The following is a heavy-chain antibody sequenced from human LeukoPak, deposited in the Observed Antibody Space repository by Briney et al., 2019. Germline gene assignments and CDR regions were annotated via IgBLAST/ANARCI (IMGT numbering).Heavy chain of an antibody. Sequence: TGGPLRLSCAASGFTFSSYSMNWVRQAPGKGLEWVSSISSSSYIYYADSVKGRFTISRDNAKNSLYLQMSSLRAEDTAVYYCARDPDGSGSYYALYGMDVWGQGTTVTVSS. CDR3: ARDPDGSGSYYALYGMDV. V-gene: IGHV3-21*01. J-gene: IGHJ6*02. CDR2: ISSSSYI. D-gene: IGHD3-10*01. CDR1: GFTFSSYS.